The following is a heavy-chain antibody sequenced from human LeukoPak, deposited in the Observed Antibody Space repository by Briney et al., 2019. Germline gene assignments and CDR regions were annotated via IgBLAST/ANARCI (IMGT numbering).Heavy chain of an antibody. CDR1: GYTFTSYY. Sequence: ASVKVSCKASGYTFTSYYVHWVRQAPGQGLEWMGWINPNSGGTNYAQKFQGRVTMTRDTSISTAYMELSRLRSDDTAVYYCAREVDTAMVTLDYWGQGTLVTVSS. V-gene: IGHV1-2*02. J-gene: IGHJ4*02. D-gene: IGHD5-18*01. CDR3: AREVDTAMVTLDY. CDR2: INPNSGGT.